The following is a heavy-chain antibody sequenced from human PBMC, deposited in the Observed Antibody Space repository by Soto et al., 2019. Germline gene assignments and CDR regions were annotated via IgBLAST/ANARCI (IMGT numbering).Heavy chain of an antibody. CDR2: ISYDGSNK. Sequence: QVQLVESGGGVVQPGRSLRLSCAASGFTFSSYGMHWVRQAPGKGLEWVAFISYDGSNKYYADSVKGRFTISRDNSKNTLYLQMNSLRAEDTAVYYCAKPQGLYYFDYWGQGTLVTVSS. CDR1: GFTFSSYG. CDR3: AKPQGLYYFDY. V-gene: IGHV3-30*18. J-gene: IGHJ4*02. D-gene: IGHD3-10*01.